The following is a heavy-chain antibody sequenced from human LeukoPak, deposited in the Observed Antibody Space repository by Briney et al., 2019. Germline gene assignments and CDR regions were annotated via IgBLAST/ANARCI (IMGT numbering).Heavy chain of an antibody. CDR2: IYYSGST. CDR3: AIWSTLLYGMDV. V-gene: IGHV4-59*08. D-gene: IGHD2-15*01. J-gene: IGHJ6*02. CDR1: GGSISSYY. Sequence: SETLSLTCSVSGGSISSYYWSWIRQPPGKGLEWIGYIYYSGSTNYNPSLKSRVTISVDTSKNQFSLKLSSVTAADTAVYYCAIWSTLLYGMDVWGQGTTVTVSS.